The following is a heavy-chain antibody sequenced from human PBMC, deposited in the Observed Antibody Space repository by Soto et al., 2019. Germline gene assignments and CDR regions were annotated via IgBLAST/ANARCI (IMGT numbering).Heavy chain of an antibody. J-gene: IGHJ4*02. CDR2: ISGSGGRT. V-gene: IGHV3-23*01. Sequence: EVQGLESGGCLVQPGGSLRLSCAASGFTFSSYAMRWVRQTPGKGLVWVSVISGSGGRTYYADFVKGRLTISRDNSKNTLYLQMNSLRVEDTAVYYCAQGPFEWELLFWVQGTLLTVSS. D-gene: IGHD1-26*01. CDR3: AQGPFEWELLF. CDR1: GFTFSSYA.